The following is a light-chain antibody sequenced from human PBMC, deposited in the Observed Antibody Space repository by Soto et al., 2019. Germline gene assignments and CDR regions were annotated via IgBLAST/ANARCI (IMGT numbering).Light chain of an antibody. V-gene: IGKV3-15*01. CDR3: QQYNNWWT. CDR2: DAS. J-gene: IGKJ1*01. Sequence: EIVMTQSPATLSVSPGERATLSCRASQSVSSNLAWYQQKPGQAPRLLIYDASTRATGIPARFSGSGSGTECTLTISSLQSEDFAVYYCQQYNNWWTFGQGTKVEIK. CDR1: QSVSSN.